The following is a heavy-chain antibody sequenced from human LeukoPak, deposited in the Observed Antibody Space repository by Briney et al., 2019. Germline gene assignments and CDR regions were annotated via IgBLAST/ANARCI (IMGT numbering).Heavy chain of an antibody. CDR3: ARGHTAVTRHFDF. CDR2: INQDGTEK. CDR1: GFTFTTYW. J-gene: IGHJ4*02. Sequence: PGESLRLSCAASGFTFTTYWMSWVRQLPGKGLEWVANINQDGTEKYYVDSVKGRFTISRDDAKNLLYLDMNSLRAEDTAVYYCARGHTAVTRHFDFWGQGTLVTVSS. V-gene: IGHV3-7*01. D-gene: IGHD4-17*01.